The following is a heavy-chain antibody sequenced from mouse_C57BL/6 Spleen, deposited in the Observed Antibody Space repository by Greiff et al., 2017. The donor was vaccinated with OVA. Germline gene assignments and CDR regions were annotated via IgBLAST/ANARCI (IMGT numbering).Heavy chain of an antibody. Sequence: QVTLKVSGPGILQSSQTLSLTCSFSGFSLSTSGMGVSWIRQPSGKGLEWLAHIYWDDDKRYNPSLKSRLTISKDTSRNQVFLKITSVDTADTATYYCARSYYGSSFSHYAMDYWGQGTSVTVSS. D-gene: IGHD1-1*01. CDR2: IYWDDDK. J-gene: IGHJ4*01. CDR1: GFSLSTSGMG. V-gene: IGHV8-12*01. CDR3: ARSYYGSSFSHYAMDY.